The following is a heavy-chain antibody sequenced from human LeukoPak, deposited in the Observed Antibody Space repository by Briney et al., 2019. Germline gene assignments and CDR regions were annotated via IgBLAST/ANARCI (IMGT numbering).Heavy chain of an antibody. D-gene: IGHD2-8*01. CDR1: GFTFSHYW. J-gene: IGHJ4*02. CDR2: INTDGSDT. V-gene: IGHV3-74*01. Sequence: GGSLRLPCAASGFTFSHYWMHWVRQAPGKGLVWVSRINTDGSDTVYADSVKGRFTISRDNAKNTLYLQMNSLRAEDTAVYYCARDRSVTNGGFDYWGQGTLVTVSS. CDR3: ARDRSVTNGGFDY.